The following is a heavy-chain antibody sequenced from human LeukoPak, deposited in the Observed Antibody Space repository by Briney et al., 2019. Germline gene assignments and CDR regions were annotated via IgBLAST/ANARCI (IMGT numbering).Heavy chain of an antibody. V-gene: IGHV3-7*01. Sequence: PGGSLRLSCAASGFTFRNYWMNWVRQAPGKGLEWVANIKQDGSEKYYVDSVKGRFTISRDNAKNSLYLQMNSLRAEDTAVYYCARARPDVVATKDLDYWGQGTLVTVSS. CDR3: ARARPDVVATKDLDY. J-gene: IGHJ4*02. CDR2: IKQDGSEK. D-gene: IGHD5-12*01. CDR1: GFTFRNYW.